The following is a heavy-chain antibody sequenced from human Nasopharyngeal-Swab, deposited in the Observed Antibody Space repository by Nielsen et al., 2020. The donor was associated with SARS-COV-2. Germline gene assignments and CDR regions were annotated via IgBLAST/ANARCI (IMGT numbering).Heavy chain of an antibody. D-gene: IGHD6-13*01. CDR1: GGSISSSSYY. J-gene: IGHJ6*02. V-gene: IGHV4-39*07. CDR2: IYYSGST. Sequence: SKTLSLTCTVSGGSISSSSYYWGGIRQPPGKGLEWIGSIYYSGSTYYNPSLKSRVTISVDTSKNQFSLKLSSVTAADTAVYYCVGSSWYGDYYYYYGMDVWGQGTTVTVSS. CDR3: VGSSWYGDYYYYYGMDV.